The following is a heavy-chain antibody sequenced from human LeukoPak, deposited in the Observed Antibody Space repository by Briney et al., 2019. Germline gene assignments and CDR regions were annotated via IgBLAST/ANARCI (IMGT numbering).Heavy chain of an antibody. V-gene: IGHV4-38-2*02. Sequence: PSETLSLTCTVSGYSISSGYYWGWIRQPPGKGLEWIGSIYHSGSTYYNPSLKSRVTISVDTSKNQFSLKLSSVTAADTAVYYCTRDPPYPDFWSDFWGQGTLVTVSS. D-gene: IGHD3-3*01. CDR2: IYHSGST. J-gene: IGHJ4*02. CDR3: TRDPPYPDFWSDF. CDR1: GYSISSGYY.